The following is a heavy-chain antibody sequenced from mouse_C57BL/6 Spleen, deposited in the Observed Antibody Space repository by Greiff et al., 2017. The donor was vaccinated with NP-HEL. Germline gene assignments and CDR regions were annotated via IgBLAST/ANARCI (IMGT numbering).Heavy chain of an antibody. J-gene: IGHJ2*01. CDR2: INPNNGGT. CDR1: GYTFTDYY. Sequence: VQLQQSGPELVKPGASVKISCKASGYTFTDYYMNWVKQSHGKSLEWIGDINPNNGGTSYNQKFKGKATLTVDKSSSTAYMELRSLTSEDSAVYYCARDGGGVFDYWGQGTTLTVSS. V-gene: IGHV1-26*01. CDR3: ARDGGGVFDY.